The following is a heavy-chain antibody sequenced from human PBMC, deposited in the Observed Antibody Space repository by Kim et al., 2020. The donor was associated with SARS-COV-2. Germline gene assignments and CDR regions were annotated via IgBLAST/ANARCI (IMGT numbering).Heavy chain of an antibody. V-gene: IGHV4-59*01. J-gene: IGHJ5*02. Sequence: SRVTISVDTSKNQFSLKLSSVTAADTAVYYCARYPTRGYSYGYIDWFDPWGQGTLVTVSS. D-gene: IGHD5-18*01. CDR3: ARYPTRGYSYGYIDWFDP.